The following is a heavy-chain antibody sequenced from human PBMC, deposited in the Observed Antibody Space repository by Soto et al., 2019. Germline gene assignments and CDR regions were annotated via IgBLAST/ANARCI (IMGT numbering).Heavy chain of an antibody. CDR1: GGSISSGGYY. CDR2: IYYSGST. V-gene: IGHV4-31*03. Sequence: PSETLSLTCTVSGGSISSGGYYWSWIRQHPGKGLEWIGYIYYSGSTYYNPSLKSRVTIPVDTSKNQFSLKLSSVTAADTAVYYCAREAAADTVDYWGQGTLVTVSA. J-gene: IGHJ4*02. D-gene: IGHD6-13*01. CDR3: AREAAADTVDY.